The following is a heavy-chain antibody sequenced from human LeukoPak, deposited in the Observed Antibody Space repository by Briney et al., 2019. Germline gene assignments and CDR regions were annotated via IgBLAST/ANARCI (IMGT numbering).Heavy chain of an antibody. D-gene: IGHD5-12*01. V-gene: IGHV1-8*01. CDR1: GYTFTSYD. CDR2: MNPNSGNT. CDR3: ARGTEATINL. Sequence: ASVTLSCKAAGYTFTSYDINWVRQATGQGLEWMGWMNPNSGNTGYAQKFQGRVTMTRNTSISTAYMELSSLRSEDTAVYYCARGTEATINLWGQGTLVSVSS. J-gene: IGHJ4*02.